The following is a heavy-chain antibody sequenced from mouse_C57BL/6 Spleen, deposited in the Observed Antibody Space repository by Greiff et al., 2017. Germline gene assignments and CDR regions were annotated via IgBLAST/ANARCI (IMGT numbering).Heavy chain of an antibody. CDR2: IYPGDGDT. J-gene: IGHJ1*03. D-gene: IGHD1-1*01. CDR1: GYAFSSYW. V-gene: IGHV1-80*01. CDR3: ARSDYYGSSGYFDV. Sequence: QVQLQQSGAELVKPGASVKISCKASGYAFSSYWMNWVKQRPGKGLAWIGQIYPGDGDTNYNGKFKGKATLTADKSSSTAYMQLSSLTSEDSAVYFCARSDYYGSSGYFDVWGTGTTVTVSS.